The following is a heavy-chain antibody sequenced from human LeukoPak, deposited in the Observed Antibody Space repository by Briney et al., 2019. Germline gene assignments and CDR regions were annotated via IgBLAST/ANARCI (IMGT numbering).Heavy chain of an antibody. V-gene: IGHV3-48*01. CDR2: IDSGGDLI. CDR1: GFDFSSHS. D-gene: IGHD2-21*01. CDR3: ARNRLYCAGDCYEVFDS. J-gene: IGHJ4*02. Sequence: GESLRLSCAAAGFDFSSHSMNWVRQVPGKGLEWISYIDSGGDLIYYADSVRGRFTISRDIAKNSLFLQMNSLRAEDTAVYYCARNRLYCAGDCYEVFDSWGQGTLVTVSS.